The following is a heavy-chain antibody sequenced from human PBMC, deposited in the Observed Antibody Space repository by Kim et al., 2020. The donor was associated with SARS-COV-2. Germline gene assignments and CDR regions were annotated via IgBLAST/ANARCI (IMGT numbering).Heavy chain of an antibody. CDR2: ICAYNGTT. Sequence: ASVKVSCKASGYSFPSYGITWVRQAPVPLLSGMAWICAYNGTTNYAQKLQGRVTMTTDTSTSTAYMELRSLRSDDTAVYYCARAPRGYSYGYLDYWGHGTLVTVSS. J-gene: IGHJ4*01. CDR3: ARAPRGYSYGYLDY. CDR1: GYSFPSYG. D-gene: IGHD5-18*01. V-gene: IGHV1-18*01.